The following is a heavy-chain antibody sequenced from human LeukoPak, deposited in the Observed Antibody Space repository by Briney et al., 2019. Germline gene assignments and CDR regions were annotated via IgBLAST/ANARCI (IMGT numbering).Heavy chain of an antibody. D-gene: IGHD3-22*01. CDR2: INTNCGNP. CDR3: ARDPPRWIVVVTGWESYGMDV. Sequence: ASVNVSCTGSGYTFTNYARCWVRQPPGQGLEWMGWINTNCGNPTYAQGFTGRFVFSLDTSVSTAYLQISSLKAEDTAVYYCARDPPRWIVVVTGWESYGMDVWGQGTTVTVSS. J-gene: IGHJ6*02. CDR1: GYTFTNYA. V-gene: IGHV7-4-1*02.